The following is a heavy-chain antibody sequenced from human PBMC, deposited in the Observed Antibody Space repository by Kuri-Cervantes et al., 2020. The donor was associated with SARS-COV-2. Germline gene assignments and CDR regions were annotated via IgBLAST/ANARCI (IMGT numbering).Heavy chain of an antibody. Sequence: GESLKISCVATGYTFSRFGMHWVRQAPGKGLEWVAFTRFNGSNTYYADSVKGRSTISRDNAKNSLYLQMNSLRAEDTAVYYCAREYCSSTSCLDYWGQGTLVTVSS. D-gene: IGHD2-2*01. CDR2: TRFNGSNT. CDR1: GYTFSRFG. V-gene: IGHV3-30*02. J-gene: IGHJ4*02. CDR3: AREYCSSTSCLDY.